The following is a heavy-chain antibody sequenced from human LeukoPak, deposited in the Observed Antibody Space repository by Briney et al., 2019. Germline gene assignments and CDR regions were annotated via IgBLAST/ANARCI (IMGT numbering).Heavy chain of an antibody. J-gene: IGHJ4*02. V-gene: IGHV3-23*01. CDR1: GFTFSSYA. D-gene: IGHD3-3*01. CDR2: ISGSGGST. Sequence: AGSLRLSCAASGFTFSSYAMSWIRQAPGKGLEWVSAISGSGGSTYYADSVKGRFTISRDNSKNPLYLQMNSLRAEDTAVYYCAKASALNSYYDFWSGYYCPYFDYWGQGTLVTVSS. CDR3: AKASALNSYYDFWSGYYCPYFDY.